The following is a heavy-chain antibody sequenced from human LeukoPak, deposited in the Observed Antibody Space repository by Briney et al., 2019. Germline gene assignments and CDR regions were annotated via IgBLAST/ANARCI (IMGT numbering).Heavy chain of an antibody. V-gene: IGHV3-64*01. CDR2: ISSNGGST. J-gene: IGHJ4*02. CDR1: GFTFSDYY. Sequence: GGSLRLSCAASGFTFSDYYMSWIRQAPGKGLEYVSAISSNGGSTYYANSVKGRFTISRDNSKNTLYLQMGSLRAEDMAVYYCARTEMATIAGGHLRYWGQGTLVTVSS. CDR3: ARTEMATIAGGHLRY. D-gene: IGHD5-24*01.